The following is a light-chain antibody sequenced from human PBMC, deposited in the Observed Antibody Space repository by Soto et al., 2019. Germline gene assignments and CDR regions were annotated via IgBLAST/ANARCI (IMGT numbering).Light chain of an antibody. Sequence: EIVLTQSQGTLSLSPGERATLFCRASQSVSSSYLAWYQQKPGQAPRLLIFGASSRATDIPGRFSGSGSGTDFTLTISRLEPEDFAVYYCQKYGSSPRTFGQGTKVEIK. CDR1: QSVSSSY. CDR3: QKYGSSPRT. V-gene: IGKV3-20*01. J-gene: IGKJ1*01. CDR2: GAS.